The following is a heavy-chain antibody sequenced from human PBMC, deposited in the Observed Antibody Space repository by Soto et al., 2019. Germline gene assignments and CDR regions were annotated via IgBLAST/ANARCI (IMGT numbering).Heavy chain of an antibody. V-gene: IGHV3-30*03. CDR3: TRVNSDIVTTFVWFDP. Sequence: GGSLRLSCAASGFTFSSYGMHWVRQAPGKGLEWVAVISYDGSNKYYADSVTGRFTISRDDSKNTAYLQMNSLKTEDTAVYYCTRVNSDIVTTFVWFDPWGQGTLVTVSS. J-gene: IGHJ5*02. CDR2: ISYDGSNK. D-gene: IGHD5-12*01. CDR1: GFTFSSYG.